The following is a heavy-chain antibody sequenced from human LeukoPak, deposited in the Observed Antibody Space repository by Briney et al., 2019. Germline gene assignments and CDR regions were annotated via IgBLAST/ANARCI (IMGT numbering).Heavy chain of an antibody. CDR2: ISSNGGST. D-gene: IGHD6-19*01. CDR3: ARVSGGWYVFGAFDI. V-gene: IGHV3-64*01. CDR1: GFTFSSYA. Sequence: PGGSLRLSCAASGFTFSSYAMHWVRQAPGKGLEYVSAISSNGGSTYYANSVKGRFTISRDNSKNTLYLQMGSLRAEDMAVYYCARVSGGWYVFGAFDIWGQGTMVTVSS. J-gene: IGHJ3*02.